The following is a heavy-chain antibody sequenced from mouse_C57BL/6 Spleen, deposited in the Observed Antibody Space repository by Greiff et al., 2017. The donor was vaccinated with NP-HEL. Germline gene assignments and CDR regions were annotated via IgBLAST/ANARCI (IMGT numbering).Heavy chain of an antibody. CDR3: AAEDGYSYVDY. Sequence: VQLQQSGAELAKPGASVKLSCKASGYTFTSYWMHWVKQRPGQGLEWIGYINPSSGYTKYNQKFKDKVTLTADKSSSTAYMQLSSLTYEDSAVYYCAAEDGYSYVDYWGQGTTLTVSS. J-gene: IGHJ2*01. CDR2: INPSSGYT. D-gene: IGHD2-3*01. CDR1: GYTFTSYW. V-gene: IGHV1-7*01.